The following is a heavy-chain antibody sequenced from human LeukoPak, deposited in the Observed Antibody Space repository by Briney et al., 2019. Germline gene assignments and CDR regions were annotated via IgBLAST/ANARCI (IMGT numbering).Heavy chain of an antibody. CDR2: ISAYNGNT. Sequence: ASVKVSCKASGYTFTSYGISWVRQAPGQGLEWMGWISAYNGNTNYAQKLQGRVTMTTDTSTSTAYMELRSLRSDDTAVYYCARGHDYYDSSGYYRSHNYMDVWGKGTTVTISS. CDR1: GYTFTSYG. CDR3: ARGHDYYDSSGYYRSHNYMDV. V-gene: IGHV1-18*01. D-gene: IGHD3-22*01. J-gene: IGHJ6*03.